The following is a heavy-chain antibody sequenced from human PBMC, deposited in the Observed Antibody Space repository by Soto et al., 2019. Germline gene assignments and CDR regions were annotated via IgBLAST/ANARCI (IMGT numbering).Heavy chain of an antibody. CDR1: GGSITSGAYY. Sequence: QVQLQESGPGLVQPSQTLSLTCAVSGGSITSGAYYWTWIRQHPGKGLEWIAYIHYSGRTYYNPSLKSRVTISVDTSNNQFSLKLSSVTAADTAVYYCARYYFDSSGYSNWIDPWGQGTLVTVSS. J-gene: IGHJ5*02. D-gene: IGHD3-22*01. CDR2: IHYSGRT. CDR3: ARYYFDSSGYSNWIDP. V-gene: IGHV4-31*11.